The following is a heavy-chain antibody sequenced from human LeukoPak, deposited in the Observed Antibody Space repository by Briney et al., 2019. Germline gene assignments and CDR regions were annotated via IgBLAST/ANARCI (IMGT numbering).Heavy chain of an antibody. CDR1: GFTFSNAW. J-gene: IGHJ4*02. CDR2: IKSKTDGGAT. V-gene: IGHV3-15*01. D-gene: IGHD3-10*01. Sequence: GGSLRLSCAASGFTFSNAWMSWVRQAPGEGLEWVGRIKSKTDGGATDYAAPVKGRFTISRDDSKNTLYLQMNSLRAEDTAVYYCARDAEGSKFITMVLDYWGQGILVTVSS. CDR3: ARDAEGSKFITMVLDY.